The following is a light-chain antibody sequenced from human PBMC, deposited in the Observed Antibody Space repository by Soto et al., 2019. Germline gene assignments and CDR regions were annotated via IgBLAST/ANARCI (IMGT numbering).Light chain of an antibody. Sequence: QSVLTQPASVSGSPGQSITISCTGTSSDVGGYNYVSWYQQHPGKAPKLMIYAVTDRPSGVSSRFSGSKSGNTASLTISGLHAEDEADYDCSSYTSSSTLFGTGTKLTVL. CDR3: SSYTSSSTL. V-gene: IGLV2-14*01. J-gene: IGLJ1*01. CDR2: AVT. CDR1: SSDVGGYNY.